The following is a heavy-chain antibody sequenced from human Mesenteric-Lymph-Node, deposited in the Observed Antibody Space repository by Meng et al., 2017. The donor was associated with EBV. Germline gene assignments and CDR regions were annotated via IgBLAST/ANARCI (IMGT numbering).Heavy chain of an antibody. CDR2: INHSGST. Sequence: QVQLQQWGAGLLKPSETLSLTCAVYGGSFSGYYWSWIRQPPGKGLEWIGEINHSGSTNYNPSLKSRLTISVDTSKNQFSLKVISVTAADTAVYYCARRGGGYILDDWGHGTLVTVSS. D-gene: IGHD5-24*01. CDR1: GGSFSGYY. V-gene: IGHV4-34*01. CDR3: ARRGGGYILDD. J-gene: IGHJ4*01.